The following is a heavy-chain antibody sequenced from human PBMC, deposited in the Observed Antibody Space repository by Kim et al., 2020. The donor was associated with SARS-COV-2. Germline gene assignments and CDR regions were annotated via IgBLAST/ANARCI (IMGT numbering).Heavy chain of an antibody. CDR2: ICHSGST. CDR1: GGSISSSNC. V-gene: IGHV4-4*02. D-gene: IGHD3-9*01. Sequence: SETLSLTCAVSGGSISSSNCWSWVRQPPGKGLAWIGEICHSGSTNYNPSLKSRVTISADKSKNQFSLKLTSVTAADTAVYYCASAISRTVDYCGQGILVTVSS. J-gene: IGHJ4*02. CDR3: ASAISRTVDY.